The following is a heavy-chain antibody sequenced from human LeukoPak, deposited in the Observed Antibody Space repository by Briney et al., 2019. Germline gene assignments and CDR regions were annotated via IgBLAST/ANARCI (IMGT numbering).Heavy chain of an antibody. Sequence: TSETLSLTCTVSGDSVSSGSYYWSWIRQPPGKGLEWIGYIYYSGSTNYNPSLKSRVTISVDTSKNQFSLRLSSVTAADTAVYYCARDQYAAAGSGRWYFDLWGRGTLVTVSS. V-gene: IGHV4-61*01. CDR3: ARDQYAAAGSGRWYFDL. D-gene: IGHD6-13*01. CDR1: GDSVSSGSYY. CDR2: IYYSGST. J-gene: IGHJ2*01.